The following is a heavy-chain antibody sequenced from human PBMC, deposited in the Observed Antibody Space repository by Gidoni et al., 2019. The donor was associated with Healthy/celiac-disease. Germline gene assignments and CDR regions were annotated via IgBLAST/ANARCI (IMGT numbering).Heavy chain of an antibody. CDR2: ISYDGSNK. V-gene: IGHV3-30-3*01. CDR1: GFTFSSYA. J-gene: IGHJ4*02. CDR3: ARDLWFGELSHETPGY. Sequence: QVQLVESGGGVVQPGRSLRLSCAASGFTFSSYAMHWVRQAPGKGLEWVAVISYDGSNKYYADSVKGRFTISRDNSKNTLYLQMNSLRAEDTAVYYCARDLWFGELSHETPGYWGQGTLVTVSS. D-gene: IGHD3-10*01.